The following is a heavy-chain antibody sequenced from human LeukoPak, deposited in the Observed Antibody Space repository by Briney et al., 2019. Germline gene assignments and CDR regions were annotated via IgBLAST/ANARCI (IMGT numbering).Heavy chain of an antibody. CDR1: GGSISSSSYY. J-gene: IGHJ4*02. CDR2: IYYSGST. D-gene: IGHD2-15*01. CDR3: ARAPPGYCSGGSSCYFFDY. V-gene: IGHV4-39*01. Sequence: PSETLSLTCTVPGGSISSSSYYWGWIRQPPGKGLEWIGSIYYSGSTYYNPSLKSRVTISVDTSKNQFSLKLSSVTAADTAVYYCARAPPGYCSGGSSCYFFDYWGQGTLVTVSS.